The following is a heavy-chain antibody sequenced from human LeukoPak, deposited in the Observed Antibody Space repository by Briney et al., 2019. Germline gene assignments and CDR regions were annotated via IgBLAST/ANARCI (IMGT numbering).Heavy chain of an antibody. CDR2: ISGSGGST. V-gene: IGHV3-23*01. CDR1: GFTFSSYA. Sequence: GGSLRLSCAASGFTFSSYAMSWVRQAPGKGLEWVSAISGSGGSTYYATSVKGRFTISRDNSKNTLYLQMNSLRAEDTAVYYCAKDRSGSTAEYFQDWGQGTLVTVSS. D-gene: IGHD3-10*01. J-gene: IGHJ1*01. CDR3: AKDRSGSTAEYFQD.